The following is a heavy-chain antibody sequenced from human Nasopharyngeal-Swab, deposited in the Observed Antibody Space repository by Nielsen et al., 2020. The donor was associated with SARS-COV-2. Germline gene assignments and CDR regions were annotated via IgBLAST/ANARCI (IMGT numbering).Heavy chain of an antibody. CDR1: GYTFTSYA. CDR3: ARGDGDSSGWYTNGDYFDY. D-gene: IGHD6-19*01. J-gene: IGHJ4*02. CDR2: INAGNGNT. V-gene: IGHV1-3*01. Sequence: ASVKVSCKASGYTFTSYAMHWVRQAPGQRLEWMGWINAGNGNTKYSQKFQGRVTITRDTSASTAYMGLSSLRSEDTAVYYCARGDGDSSGWYTNGDYFDYWGQGTLVTVSS.